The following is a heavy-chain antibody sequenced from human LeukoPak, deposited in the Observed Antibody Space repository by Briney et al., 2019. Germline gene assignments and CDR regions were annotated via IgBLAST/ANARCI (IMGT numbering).Heavy chain of an antibody. V-gene: IGHV4-4*09. Sequence: VKPSETLSPTCTVSGDSVSSYYWSWIRQPPGKGLEWIGYVYSSGSTDYNPSLKSRVTISVDTSKNQFSLKVTSVTAADTAVYYCARGRFASNWFDPWGQGILVTVSS. D-gene: IGHD3-16*01. CDR2: VYSSGST. J-gene: IGHJ5*02. CDR3: ARGRFASNWFDP. CDR1: GDSVSSYY.